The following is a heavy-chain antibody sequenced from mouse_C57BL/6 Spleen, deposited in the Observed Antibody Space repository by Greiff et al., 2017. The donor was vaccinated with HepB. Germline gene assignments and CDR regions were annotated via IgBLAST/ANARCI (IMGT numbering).Heavy chain of an antibody. CDR1: GYTFTSYW. Sequence: QVQLQQSGAELVRPGSSVKLSCKASGYTFTSYWMHWVKQRPIQGLEWIGNIDPSDSETHYNQKFKDKATLTVDKSSSTAYMQLSSLTSEDSAVYYCARFKAYDYDPYYAMDYWGQGTSVTVSS. CDR2: IDPSDSET. V-gene: IGHV1-52*01. D-gene: IGHD2-4*01. J-gene: IGHJ4*01. CDR3: ARFKAYDYDPYYAMDY.